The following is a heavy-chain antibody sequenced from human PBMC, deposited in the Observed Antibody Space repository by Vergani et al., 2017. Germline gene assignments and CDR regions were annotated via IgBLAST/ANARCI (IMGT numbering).Heavy chain of an antibody. J-gene: IGHJ4*02. D-gene: IGHD6-19*01. Sequence: QLQLQESGPGLVKPLETLSLTCTVSGGSISSSSYYWGWIRQPPGKGLEWIGSIYYSGSTYYNPSLKSRVTISVDTSKNQFSLQLSSVTAADTAVYYCARHRLRSSGWYDPFDYWGQGTLVTVSS. CDR1: GGSISSSSYY. V-gene: IGHV4-39*01. CDR2: IYYSGST. CDR3: ARHRLRSSGWYDPFDY.